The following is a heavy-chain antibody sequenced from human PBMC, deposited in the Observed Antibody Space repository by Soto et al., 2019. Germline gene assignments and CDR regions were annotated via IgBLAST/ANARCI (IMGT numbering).Heavy chain of an antibody. CDR3: AKAPRIAVAGAPANWFDP. V-gene: IGHV3-23*01. D-gene: IGHD6-19*01. Sequence: GGSLRLSCAASGFTFSDYYMSWIRQAPGKGLEWVSAISGSGGSTYYADSVKGRFTISRDNSKNTLYLQMNSLRAEDTAVYYCAKAPRIAVAGAPANWFDPWGQGTLVTVSS. CDR1: GFTFSDYY. CDR2: ISGSGGST. J-gene: IGHJ5*02.